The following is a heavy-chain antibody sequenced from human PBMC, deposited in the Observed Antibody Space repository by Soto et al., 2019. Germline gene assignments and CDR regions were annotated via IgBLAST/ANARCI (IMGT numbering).Heavy chain of an antibody. CDR1: GGSFSGYY. Sequence: KTSETLSLTCAVYGGSFSGYYWSWIRQPPGKGLEWIGEITRSGSTNYNPSLKSRVTISVDTSKQLFSLSLTSVTAADTAVYFCVRALAAVQEWGQGTLVTVSS. D-gene: IGHD6-13*01. CDR3: VRALAAVQE. V-gene: IGHV4-34*01. J-gene: IGHJ4*02. CDR2: ITRSGST.